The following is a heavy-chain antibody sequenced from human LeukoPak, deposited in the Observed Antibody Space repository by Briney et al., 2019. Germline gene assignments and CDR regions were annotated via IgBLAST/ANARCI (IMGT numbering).Heavy chain of an antibody. J-gene: IGHJ4*02. Sequence: PSETLSLTCAVYGGSFSGYYWSWIRQPPGKGLEWIGEINHSGSTNYNPSLKSRVTISVDTSKNQFSLKLSSVTAADTAVYYCARNTMVRGVIIREYYFDYWGQGTLVTVSS. V-gene: IGHV4-34*01. CDR2: INHSGST. D-gene: IGHD3-10*01. CDR3: ARNTMVRGVIIREYYFDY. CDR1: GGSFSGYY.